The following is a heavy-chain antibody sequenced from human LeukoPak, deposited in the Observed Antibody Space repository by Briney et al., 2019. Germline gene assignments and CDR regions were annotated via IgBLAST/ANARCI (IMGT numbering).Heavy chain of an antibody. CDR3: ARGLGSWFDP. J-gene: IGHJ5*02. CDR2: INHSGSI. CDR1: GGSFSGYY. Sequence: SETLSLTCAVYGGSFSGYYWSWIRQPPGKGLEWIGEINHSGSINYNPSLKSRVTISVDTSKNQFSLKLSSVTAADTAVYYCARGLGSWFDPWGQGTLVTVSS. V-gene: IGHV4-34*01.